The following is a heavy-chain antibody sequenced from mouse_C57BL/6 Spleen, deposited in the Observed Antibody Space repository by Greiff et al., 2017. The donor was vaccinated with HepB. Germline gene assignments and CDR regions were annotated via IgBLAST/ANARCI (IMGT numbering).Heavy chain of an antibody. CDR3: VNGGDYYGSAWFAY. CDR1: GYTFTDYN. CDR2: INPNNGGT. D-gene: IGHD1-1*01. J-gene: IGHJ3*01. Sequence: EVQGVESGPELVKPGASVKMSCKASGYTFTDYNMHWVKQSHGKSLEWIGYINPNNGGTSYNQKFKGKATLTVNKSSSTAYMELRSLTSEDSAVYYCVNGGDYYGSAWFAYWGQGTLVTVSA. V-gene: IGHV1-22*01.